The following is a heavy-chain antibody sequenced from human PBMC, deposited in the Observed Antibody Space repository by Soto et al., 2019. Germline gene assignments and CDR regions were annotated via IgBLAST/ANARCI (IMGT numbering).Heavy chain of an antibody. D-gene: IGHD3-22*01. CDR2: IWYDGSNK. Sequence: GGSLRLSCAASGFTFSSYGMHWVRQAPGKGLEWVAVIWYDGSNKYYADSVKGRSTISRDNSKNTLYLQMNSLRAEDTAVYYCARDRDTMIVVAGLDYWGQGTLVTVSS. CDR3: ARDRDTMIVVAGLDY. J-gene: IGHJ4*02. CDR1: GFTFSSYG. V-gene: IGHV3-33*01.